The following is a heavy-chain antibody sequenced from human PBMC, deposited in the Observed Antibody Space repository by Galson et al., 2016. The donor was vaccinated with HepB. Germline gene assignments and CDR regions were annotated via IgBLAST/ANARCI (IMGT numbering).Heavy chain of an antibody. D-gene: IGHD2-2*01. Sequence: SLRLSCAASGFLFSDYGMHWVRQAPGKGLEWVAVVFYDDSRKYYADFVKGRFSTSRDNSKSSLYLDMSSLRAEDTAVYYCVRDISSSHFDLWGRGTLVTVTS. CDR1: GFLFSDYG. CDR3: VRDISSSHFDL. V-gene: IGHV3-33*01. CDR2: VFYDDSRK. J-gene: IGHJ2*01.